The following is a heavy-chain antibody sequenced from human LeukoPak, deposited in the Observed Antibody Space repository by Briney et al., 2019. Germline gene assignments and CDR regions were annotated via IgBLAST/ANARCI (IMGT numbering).Heavy chain of an antibody. J-gene: IGHJ4*02. CDR2: INHDGSEI. CDR3: ARARNFDD. Sequence: PGGSLRLSCAASEFTFTSYWMSWVRQAPGKGLEWLANINHDGSEIYYVDSVKGRFTISRDNAKNSLFLQMNSLRVEDTAVYYCARARNFDDWGQGTLVTVPS. CDR1: EFTFTSYW. V-gene: IGHV3-7*05.